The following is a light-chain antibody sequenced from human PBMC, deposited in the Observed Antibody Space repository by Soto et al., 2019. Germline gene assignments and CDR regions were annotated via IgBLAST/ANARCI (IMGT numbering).Light chain of an antibody. Sequence: EIVMTPSPATLSVSPGEKATLSCRANQSVSSNLAWYQQKPGQAPRLLIYGASTRATGIPARFSGSGSGTEFTLTISSLQSEDFAVYHCQQYNNWPRTFGQGTKV. J-gene: IGKJ1*01. CDR1: QSVSSN. CDR2: GAS. V-gene: IGKV3-15*01. CDR3: QQYNNWPRT.